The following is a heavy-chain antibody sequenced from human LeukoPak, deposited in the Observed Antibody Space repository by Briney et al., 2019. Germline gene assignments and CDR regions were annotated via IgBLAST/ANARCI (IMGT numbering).Heavy chain of an antibody. J-gene: IGHJ5*02. CDR1: GGSISSYY. Sequence: SETLSLTCTVSGGSISSYYWSWIRQPPGKGLEWIGYIYYSGSTNYNPSLKSRVTISVDTSKNQFSLKLSSVTAADTAVYYCARDIGFTMVRGANNNWFDPWGQGTLVTVSS. V-gene: IGHV4-59*12. CDR3: ARDIGFTMVRGANNNWFDP. D-gene: IGHD3-10*01. CDR2: IYYSGST.